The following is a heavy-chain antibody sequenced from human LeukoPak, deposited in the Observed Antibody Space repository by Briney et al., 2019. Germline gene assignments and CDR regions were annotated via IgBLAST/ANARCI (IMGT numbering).Heavy chain of an antibody. D-gene: IGHD5-18*01. CDR3: ARGLKGRQLWFRYYYYMDV. V-gene: IGHV1-8*02. CDR2: MNPNSGNT. Sequence: GASVKVSCKASGYTFTSYDINWVRQATGQGLEWMGWMNPNSGNTGYAQKFQGRVTMTRNTSISTAYMELSSLRSEDTAVYYCARGLKGRQLWFRYYYYMDVWGKGTTVTISS. J-gene: IGHJ6*03. CDR1: GYTFTSYD.